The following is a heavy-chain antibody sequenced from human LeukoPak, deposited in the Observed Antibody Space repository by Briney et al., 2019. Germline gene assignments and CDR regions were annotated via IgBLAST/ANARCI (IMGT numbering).Heavy chain of an antibody. CDR3: ARWELHAFDI. CDR2: IYHNGNT. Sequence: SETLSLTCGISGASIRSTHWWTWVRQPPGKGLEWIGEIYHNGNTEYNPSLSSRLLISVDKSKNQFSLKLTSVTAADTAVYYCARWELHAFDIWGQGTMVTVSS. CDR1: GASIRSTHW. J-gene: IGHJ3*02. D-gene: IGHD1-26*01. V-gene: IGHV4-4*02.